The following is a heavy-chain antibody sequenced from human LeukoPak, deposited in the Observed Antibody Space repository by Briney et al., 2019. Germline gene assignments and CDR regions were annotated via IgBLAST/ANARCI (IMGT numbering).Heavy chain of an antibody. D-gene: IGHD2-15*01. CDR1: GFTVSSNY. CDR2: IYSGGST. CDR3: AREGGYYYGMDV. J-gene: IGHJ6*02. V-gene: IGHV3-53*01. Sequence: GGSLRLSCAASGFTVSSNYMSWVRQAPGKGLEWVSVIYSGGSTYYAVSVKGRFTISRDNSKNTLYLQMNSLRAEDTAVYYCAREGGYYYGMDVWGQGTTVTVSS.